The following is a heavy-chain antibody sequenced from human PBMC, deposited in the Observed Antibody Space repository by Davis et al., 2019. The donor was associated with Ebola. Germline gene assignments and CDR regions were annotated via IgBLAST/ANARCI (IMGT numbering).Heavy chain of an antibody. D-gene: IGHD1-26*01. CDR2: ISSSSNYI. Sequence: PGGSLRPSCAASGFTFSSYSMNWVRQAPGKGLEWVSFISSSSNYIYYADSVKVRFTTSRDNSKNTLYLQMNSPRAEDTAVYYCAKDQWEDDYWYFDHWGRGTLVTVSS. CDR3: AKDQWEDDYWYFDH. CDR1: GFTFSSYS. J-gene: IGHJ2*01. V-gene: IGHV3-21*04.